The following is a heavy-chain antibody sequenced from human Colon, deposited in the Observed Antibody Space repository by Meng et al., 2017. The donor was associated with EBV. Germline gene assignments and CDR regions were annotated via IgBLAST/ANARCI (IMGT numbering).Heavy chain of an antibody. Sequence: VPLQGPGPGLVEPPGPLSLTCAVSGASISSNNWWSWVRQPPGKGLEWIGEIYHGGNTNYNPSLKSRVTISVDRSNDQFSLSLSPVTAADTAVYYCARGNAYNAPSFDYWGQGTLVTVSS. CDR2: IYHGGNT. J-gene: IGHJ4*02. V-gene: IGHV4-4*03. CDR3: ARGNAYNAPSFDY. CDR1: GASISSNNW. D-gene: IGHD5-24*01.